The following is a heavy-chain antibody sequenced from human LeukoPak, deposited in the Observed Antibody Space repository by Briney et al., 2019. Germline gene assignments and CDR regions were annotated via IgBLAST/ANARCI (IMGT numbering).Heavy chain of an antibody. D-gene: IGHD3-10*01. CDR3: ARDYGRSRDYGMDV. J-gene: IGHJ6*02. V-gene: IGHV3-74*01. CDR1: GSIFSSYW. CDR2: INSDGSST. Sequence: GGSLRLSCAASGSIFSSYWMHWVRQAPGKGLVWVSRINSDGSSTTYADSVKGRFTISRDNAKNTLYLQMNSLRAEDTAVYFCARDYGRSRDYGMDVWGQGTTVTVSS.